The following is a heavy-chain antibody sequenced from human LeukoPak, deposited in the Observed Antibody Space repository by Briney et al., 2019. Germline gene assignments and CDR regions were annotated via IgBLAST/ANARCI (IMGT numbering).Heavy chain of an antibody. J-gene: IGHJ4*02. D-gene: IGHD2-15*01. CDR1: GGTFSSYA. Sequence: SVKVSCKASGGTFSSYAISWVRQAPGQGLEWMGGIIPVFGTTHYAQKFQGRVTITADESTSTAYMEVSSLRSEDTAVYYCTRDLRGACSGNSCPSGDYWGQGTLVTVSS. CDR2: IIPVFGTT. CDR3: TRDLRGACSGNSCPSGDY. V-gene: IGHV1-69*13.